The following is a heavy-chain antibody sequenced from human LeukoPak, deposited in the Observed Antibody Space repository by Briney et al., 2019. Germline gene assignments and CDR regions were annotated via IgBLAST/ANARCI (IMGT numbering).Heavy chain of an antibody. CDR3: ARGPLTEAHTFDI. Sequence: PSETLSLTCTVSGGSISSYYWTWIRQPAGKGLDWIGRIYPGGTSYFNPSLKSRVTLSVDTSKNQFSLRLTSVTAADTAVYYCARGPLTEAHTFDIRGQGTMVTVSS. CDR1: GGSISSYY. CDR2: IYPGGTS. V-gene: IGHV4-4*07. D-gene: IGHD1-14*01. J-gene: IGHJ3*02.